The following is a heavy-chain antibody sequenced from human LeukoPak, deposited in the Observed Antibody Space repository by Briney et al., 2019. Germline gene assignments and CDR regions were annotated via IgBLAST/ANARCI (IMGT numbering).Heavy chain of an antibody. V-gene: IGHV3-30-3*01. J-gene: IGHJ4*02. Sequence: PGRSLRLSCAASGFTFSSYAMHWVRLAPGKGLEWVAVISYDGSNKYYADSVKGRFTISRDNSKNTLYLQMNSLRAEDTAVYYCARDGGYSYGNTQNFDYWGQGTLVTVSS. CDR3: ARDGGYSYGNTQNFDY. CDR1: GFTFSSYA. CDR2: ISYDGSNK. D-gene: IGHD5-18*01.